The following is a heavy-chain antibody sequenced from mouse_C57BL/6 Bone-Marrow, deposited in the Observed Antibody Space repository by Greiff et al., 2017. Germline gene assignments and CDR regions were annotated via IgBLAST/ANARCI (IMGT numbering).Heavy chain of an antibody. CDR3: ARGYDPWFAY. V-gene: IGHV1-72*01. J-gene: IGHJ3*01. D-gene: IGHD2-3*01. Sequence: QVQLKQPGAELVKPGASVKLSCKASGYTFTSYWMHWVKQRPGRGLEWIGRIDPNSGGTKYNEKFKSKATLTVDKPASKAYMQLSSQTSEDSAVYDCARGYDPWFAYWGQGTLVTVSA. CDR1: GYTFTSYW. CDR2: IDPNSGGT.